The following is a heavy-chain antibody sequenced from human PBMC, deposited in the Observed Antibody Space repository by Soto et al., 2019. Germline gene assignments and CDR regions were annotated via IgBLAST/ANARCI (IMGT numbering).Heavy chain of an antibody. CDR3: ARYYYDTSGYYYDY. Sequence: SETLSLTCTVSRGSITSDNYYWDWIRQPPGKGLEWIGNVYFTGNTNYNPSLKSRLTISVDTSKNQFSLKLSSVTAADTAVYYCARYYYDTSGYYYDYWGQGSLVTVSS. CDR1: RGSITSDNYY. D-gene: IGHD3-22*01. V-gene: IGHV4-39*01. CDR2: VYFTGNT. J-gene: IGHJ4*02.